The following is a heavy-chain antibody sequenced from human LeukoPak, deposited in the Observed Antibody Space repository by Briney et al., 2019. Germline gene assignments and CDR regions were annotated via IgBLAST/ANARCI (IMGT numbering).Heavy chain of an antibody. D-gene: IGHD1-26*01. V-gene: IGHV1-69*01. Sequence: ASXXVSCKASGGTFSSYAISWVRQAPGQGLEWMGGIIPIFGTANYAQKFQGRVTITADESTSTAYMELSSLRSEDTAVYYCGVLFAPPEFNRIVGATTTDYWGQGTLVTVSS. CDR3: GVLFAPPEFNRIVGATTTDY. CDR2: IIPIFGTA. J-gene: IGHJ4*02. CDR1: GGTFSSYA.